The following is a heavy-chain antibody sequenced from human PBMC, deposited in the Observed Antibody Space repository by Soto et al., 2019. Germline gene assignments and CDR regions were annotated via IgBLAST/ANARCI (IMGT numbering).Heavy chain of an antibody. CDR2: IYYSGSA. CDR1: SGSTSSSSYF. D-gene: IGHD3-10*01. V-gene: IGHV4-39*01. Sequence: SETLSLTCTVSSGSTSSSSYFWAWIRRPPGKGLEWIGNIYYSGSAYYNPSLKSRVTISVDTSKNQFSLKLSSVTATDTAVYYCARVLRDYPFYYYYMDVWGTGTTVTVSS. J-gene: IGHJ6*03. CDR3: ARVLRDYPFYYYYMDV.